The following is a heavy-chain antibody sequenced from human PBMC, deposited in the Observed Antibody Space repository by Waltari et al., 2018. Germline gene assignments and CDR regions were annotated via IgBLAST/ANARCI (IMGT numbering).Heavy chain of an antibody. CDR2: INAGNGNT. D-gene: IGHD1-7*01. J-gene: IGHJ6*02. CDR1: GYTFTSYA. V-gene: IGHV1-3*01. CDR3: ARERGPFGWNYPYYYYGMDV. Sequence: QVQLVQSGAEVKKPGASVKVSCKASGYTFTSYAMHWVRQAPGQRLEWMGWINAGNGNTKYSQKFQGRVTITRDTSASTAYMELSSLRSEDTAVYYCARERGPFGWNYPYYYYGMDVWGQGTTVTVSS.